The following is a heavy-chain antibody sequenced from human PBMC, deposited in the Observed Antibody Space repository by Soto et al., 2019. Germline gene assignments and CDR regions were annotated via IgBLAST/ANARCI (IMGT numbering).Heavy chain of an antibody. J-gene: IGHJ4*02. CDR2: IYPGDSDT. D-gene: IGHD3-22*01. V-gene: IGHV5-51*07. CDR3: ARSWRAYYYDSSGYDY. CDR1: GYSFTSYW. Sequence: GESLKISCKGSGYSFTSYWIGWVHQMPGKGLEWMGIIYPGDSDTRYSPSFQGQVTISADKSISTAYLQWSSLKASDTAMYYCARSWRAYYYDSSGYDYWGQGTLVTVSS.